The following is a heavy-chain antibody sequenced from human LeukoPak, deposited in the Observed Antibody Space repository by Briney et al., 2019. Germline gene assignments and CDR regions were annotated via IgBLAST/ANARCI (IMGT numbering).Heavy chain of an antibody. CDR1: GFTFSSYG. CDR2: ISGSGGST. D-gene: IGHD1-26*01. Sequence: GGTLRLSCAASGFTFSSYGMRWVRQAPGKGLEGVAAISGSGGSTYYADSVKGRFTISRDNSKNTLYLQMNSLRAEDTSVYYCAKALGSGSYADFDYWGQGTLVTVSS. V-gene: IGHV3-23*01. CDR3: AKALGSGSYADFDY. J-gene: IGHJ4*02.